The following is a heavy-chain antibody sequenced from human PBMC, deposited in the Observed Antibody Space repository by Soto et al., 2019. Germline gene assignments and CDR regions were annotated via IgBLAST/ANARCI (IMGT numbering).Heavy chain of an antibody. CDR2: IYYSGST. D-gene: IGHD2-15*01. Sequence: SETLSLTCTVSGGSVSSYYWSWIRQPPGKGLEWIGYIYYSGSTNYNPSLKSRVTISVDTSKNQFSLKLSSVTAADTAVYYCARVAEVYCSGGSCYSGYFDYWGQGTLVTVSS. CDR1: GGSVSSYY. J-gene: IGHJ4*02. V-gene: IGHV4-59*02. CDR3: ARVAEVYCSGGSCYSGYFDY.